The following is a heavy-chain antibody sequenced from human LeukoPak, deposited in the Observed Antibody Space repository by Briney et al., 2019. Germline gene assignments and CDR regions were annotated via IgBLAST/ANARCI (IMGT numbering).Heavy chain of an antibody. V-gene: IGHV7-4-1*02. J-gene: IGHJ5*02. D-gene: IGHD3-22*01. CDR2: INTNTGNP. CDR1: GYTFTSYA. Sequence: ASVKVSCKASGYTFTSYAMNWVRQAPGQGLEWMGWINTNTGNPTYAQGFTGRFVFSLDTSVSTAYLQISSLKAEDTAVYYCARVKRTYYYDSSGYGGWFDPWGQGTLVTVSS. CDR3: ARVKRTYYYDSSGYGGWFDP.